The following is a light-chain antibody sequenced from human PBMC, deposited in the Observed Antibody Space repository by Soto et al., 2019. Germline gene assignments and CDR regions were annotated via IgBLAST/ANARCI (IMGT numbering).Light chain of an antibody. Sequence: DIQMTQSPSSLSASVGDRVTITCRASQSIISYLNWYQQKPGKAPKLLIYAASSLQSGVPSRFSGSGSGTDFTLTISSLQPEDFATYYCQQGYSTLTFGGGTKVEIK. CDR1: QSIISY. J-gene: IGKJ4*01. V-gene: IGKV1-39*01. CDR2: AAS. CDR3: QQGYSTLT.